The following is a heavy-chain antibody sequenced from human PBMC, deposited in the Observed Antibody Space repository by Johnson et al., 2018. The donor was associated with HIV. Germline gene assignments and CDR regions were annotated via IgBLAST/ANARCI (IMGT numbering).Heavy chain of an antibody. Sequence: VQLVESGGGVVRPGGSLRLSCAASGFTFDEYGLSWVRQVPGKGLEWVSGINWNGGTIGYADSVKGRFTISRDNAKSSLYLQMDSLRPEDTAFYFCARDRRVSREGYCSGGTCYPYIAYPNAFDIWGQGTMVTVSS. D-gene: IGHD2-15*01. CDR1: GFTFDEYG. CDR3: ARDRRVSREGYCSGGTCYPYIAYPNAFDI. J-gene: IGHJ3*02. V-gene: IGHV3-20*04. CDR2: INWNGGTI.